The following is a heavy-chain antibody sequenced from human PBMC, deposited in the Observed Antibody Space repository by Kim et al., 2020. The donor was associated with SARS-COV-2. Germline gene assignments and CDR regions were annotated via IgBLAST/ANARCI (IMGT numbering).Heavy chain of an antibody. CDR3: ARGPPDFWSGYYRLGYFDY. V-gene: IGHV4-34*01. Sequence: SETLSLTCAVYGGSFSGYYWSWIRQPPGKGLEWIGEINHSGSTNYNPSLKSRVTISVDTSKNQFSLKLSSVTAADTAVYYCARGPPDFWSGYYRLGYFDYWGQGTLVTVSS. D-gene: IGHD3-3*01. CDR2: INHSGST. CDR1: GGSFSGYY. J-gene: IGHJ4*02.